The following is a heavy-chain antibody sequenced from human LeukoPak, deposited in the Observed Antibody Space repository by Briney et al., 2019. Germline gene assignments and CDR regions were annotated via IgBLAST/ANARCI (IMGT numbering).Heavy chain of an antibody. CDR1: GYTFTNYD. V-gene: IGHV1-18*01. D-gene: IGHD3-22*01. Sequence: GASVKVSCRASGYTFTNYDITWIRQAPGQGLEWMGYITPYNGNTNYAQKLQGRVTMTTDTSTSTVYMELRSLRSDDTAVYYCARNYYYDSSGFYPGGYWGQGTLVTVSS. CDR3: ARNYYYDSSGFYPGGY. CDR2: ITPYNGNT. J-gene: IGHJ4*02.